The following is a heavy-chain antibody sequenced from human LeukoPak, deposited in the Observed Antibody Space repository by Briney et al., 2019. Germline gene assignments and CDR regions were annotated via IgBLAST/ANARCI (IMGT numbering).Heavy chain of an antibody. V-gene: IGHV3-23*01. CDR1: GFTFSSYA. CDR2: FCASFCTT. D-gene: IGHD1-26*01. CDR3: AKSYSGSYYDMSY. Sequence: GGSLRLSCAASGFTFSSYAMSWVRQAPGKGLEWVSVFCASFCTTYYAPSVNGPFTISRDNSKNTLYLQMNSLRAEDTAVYYCAKSYSGSYYDMSYWGQGTLVTVSS. J-gene: IGHJ4*02.